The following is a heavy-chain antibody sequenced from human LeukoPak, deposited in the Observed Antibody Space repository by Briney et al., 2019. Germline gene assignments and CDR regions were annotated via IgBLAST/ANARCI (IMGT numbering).Heavy chain of an antibody. CDR3: ARIGESETYYDFWSGPPARWFDP. D-gene: IGHD3-3*01. V-gene: IGHV4-31*03. Sequence: SETLSLTCTVSGGSIGSGGYYWSWIRQHPGKGLEWIGYIYYSGSTYYNPSLKSRVTISVDTSKNQFSLKLSSVTAADTAVYYCARIGESETYYDFWSGPPARWFDPWGQGTLVTVSS. J-gene: IGHJ5*02. CDR2: IYYSGST. CDR1: GGSIGSGGYY.